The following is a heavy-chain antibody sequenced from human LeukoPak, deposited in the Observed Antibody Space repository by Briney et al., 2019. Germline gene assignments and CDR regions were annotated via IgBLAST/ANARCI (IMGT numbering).Heavy chain of an antibody. CDR2: IYYSGST. V-gene: IGHV4-59*12. J-gene: IGHJ4*02. CDR3: ARGSDPYYYGAGSQYYFDY. D-gene: IGHD3-10*01. Sequence: PSETLSLTCTVSGGSISSYYWSWIRQPPGGGLEWIGYIYYSGSTNYNPSLKSRVTISVDTSKNQFSLKLSSVTAADTAVYYCARGSDPYYYGAGSQYYFDYWGQGTLVTVSS. CDR1: GGSISSYY.